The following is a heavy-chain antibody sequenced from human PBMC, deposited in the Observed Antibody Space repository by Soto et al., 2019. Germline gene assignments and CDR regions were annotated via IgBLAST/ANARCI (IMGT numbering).Heavy chain of an antibody. CDR2: IMPICGTA. Sequence: QVLLVQSGTEVKKPRSSPKVSCKASGGTFSSSALSRVRQAPGQVLEWMGGIMPICGTADCAQKIQGRVTITADESSSIAYMEPSSPRSEDTGVYSCAGAKVRQLLGGNYYYVMDVWGQGTTVTVSS. CDR3: AGAKVRQLLGGNYYYVMDV. D-gene: IGHD3-3*02. CDR1: GGTFSSSA. V-gene: IGHV1-69*12. J-gene: IGHJ6*02.